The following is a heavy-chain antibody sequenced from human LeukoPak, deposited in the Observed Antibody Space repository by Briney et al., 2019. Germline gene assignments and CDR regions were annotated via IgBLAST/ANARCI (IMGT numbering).Heavy chain of an antibody. CDR2: INPNSGGT. CDR1: GYTFTGYY. D-gene: IGHD3-10*01. CDR3: ARSGSEVPYYYYYYVDV. Sequence: ASVTVSCKASGYTFTGYYMHWVRQAPGQGLEWMGWINPNSGGTNYAQKFQGRVTMTRDTSISTAYMELSRLRSDDTAVYYCARSGSEVPYYYYYYVDVWGKGTTVTVSS. J-gene: IGHJ6*03. V-gene: IGHV1-2*02.